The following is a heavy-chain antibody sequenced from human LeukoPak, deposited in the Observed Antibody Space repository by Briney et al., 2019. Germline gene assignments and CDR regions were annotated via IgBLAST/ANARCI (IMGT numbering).Heavy chain of an antibody. D-gene: IGHD6-19*01. CDR2: ISWNSGSI. V-gene: IGHV3-9*01. J-gene: IGHJ4*02. CDR3: VADFDY. CDR1: GFTFDDYA. Sequence: PGRSLRLSCAASGFTFDDYAMHWVRQAPGKGLEWVSGISWNSGSIGYADSVKGRFTISRDNAKNSLYLQMNSLRAEDTAIYYCVADFDYWGQGTLVTVSS.